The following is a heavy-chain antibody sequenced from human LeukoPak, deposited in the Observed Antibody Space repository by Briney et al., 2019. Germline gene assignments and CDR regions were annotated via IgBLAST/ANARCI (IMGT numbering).Heavy chain of an antibody. Sequence: SETLSLTCTVSGGSISSGGYYWSWIRQPPGKGLEWIGYIYHSGSTYYNPSLKSRVTISVDTSKNQFSLKLSSVTAADTAVYYCARDNMASADAFDIWGQGTMVTVSS. CDR1: GGSISSGGYY. CDR2: IYHSGST. D-gene: IGHD5-24*01. V-gene: IGHV4-30-2*01. J-gene: IGHJ3*02. CDR3: ARDNMASADAFDI.